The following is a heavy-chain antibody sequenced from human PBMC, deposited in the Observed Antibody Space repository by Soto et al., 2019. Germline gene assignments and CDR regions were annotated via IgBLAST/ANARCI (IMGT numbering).Heavy chain of an antibody. V-gene: IGHV3-15*07. D-gene: IGHD4-17*01. Sequence: EVQLVESGGGLVKPGGSLRLSCAASGFTFSNACMNWVRQAPGKGLEWVGRIKSKTDGGTTDYAAPVKGRFTISRDDSKNTLYLQMNSLKTEDTAVYYCTTATTVVLAEYFQHWGQGTLVTVSS. CDR2: IKSKTDGGTT. CDR3: TTATTVVLAEYFQH. CDR1: GFTFSNAC. J-gene: IGHJ1*01.